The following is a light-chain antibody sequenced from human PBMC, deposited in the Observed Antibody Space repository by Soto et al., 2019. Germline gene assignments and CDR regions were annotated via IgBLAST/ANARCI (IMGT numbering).Light chain of an antibody. CDR3: GSWDSSLSAYV. J-gene: IGLJ1*01. CDR2: DDD. Sequence: QSAMTQPPSVSAAPGQKVTISCSGSSSNIGGNSVSWYQQLPGTAPKLLIYDDDKRPSGIPDRFSGSKSGTSATLGITGFQTGDEADYYCGSWDSSLSAYVFATGTQLTVL. V-gene: IGLV1-51*01. CDR1: SSNIGGNS.